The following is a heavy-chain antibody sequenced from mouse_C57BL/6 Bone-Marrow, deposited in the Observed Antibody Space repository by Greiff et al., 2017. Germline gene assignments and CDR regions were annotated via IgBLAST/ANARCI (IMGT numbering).Heavy chain of an antibody. CDR3: ARGPLDY. J-gene: IGHJ4*01. CDR1: GFTFSSYA. CDR2: ISDGGSYT. Sequence: EVKLMESGGGLVKPGGSLKLSCAASGFTFSSYAMSWVRQTPENRLEWVATISDGGSYTYYPDNVKGRFTISRDNAKNNLYLQMSHLKSEDTAMYYCARGPLDYWGQGTSVTVSS. V-gene: IGHV5-4*03.